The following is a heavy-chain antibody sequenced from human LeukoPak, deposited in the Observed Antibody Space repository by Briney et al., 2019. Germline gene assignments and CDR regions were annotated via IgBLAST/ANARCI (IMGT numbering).Heavy chain of an antibody. J-gene: IGHJ6*04. CDR1: GFTFRTYS. CDR2: ISSSSTYI. CDR3: AELGITMIGGV. V-gene: IGHV3-21*01. Sequence: GGSLRLSCAASGFTFRTYSMNWVRQAPGKGLEWVSSISSSSTYIYYADSVKGRFTISRDNAKNSLYLQMNSLRAEDTAVYYCAELGITMIGGVWGKGTTVTISS. D-gene: IGHD3-10*02.